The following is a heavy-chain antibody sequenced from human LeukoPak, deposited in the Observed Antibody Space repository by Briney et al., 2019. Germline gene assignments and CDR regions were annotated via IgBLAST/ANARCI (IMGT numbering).Heavy chain of an antibody. CDR2: ISGSGGST. CDR1: GFTFSSYG. V-gene: IGHV3-23*01. J-gene: IGHJ3*02. CDR3: AKDQGSSWYPGGAFDI. Sequence: GGSLRLSCAASGFTFSSYGMSWVRQAPGKGLEWVSAISGSGGSTYYADSVKGRFTISRDNSKNTLYLQMNSLRAEDTAVYYCAKDQGSSWYPGGAFDIWGQGTMVTVSS. D-gene: IGHD6-13*01.